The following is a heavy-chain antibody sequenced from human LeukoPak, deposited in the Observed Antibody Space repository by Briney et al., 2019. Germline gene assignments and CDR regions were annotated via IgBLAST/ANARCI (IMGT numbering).Heavy chain of an antibody. Sequence: GGSLRLSCTASGFTFGDHSVSWFRRAPGKGLEWVGFIRSKAYGGTAEYAASVKGRFTISRDDSKSIAYLQMDSLKTEDTAVYYCTREIRYFDWFQADYWGQGTLVTVSS. CDR2: IRSKAYGGTA. J-gene: IGHJ4*02. CDR3: TREIRYFDWFQADY. D-gene: IGHD3-9*01. CDR1: GFTFGDHS. V-gene: IGHV3-49*03.